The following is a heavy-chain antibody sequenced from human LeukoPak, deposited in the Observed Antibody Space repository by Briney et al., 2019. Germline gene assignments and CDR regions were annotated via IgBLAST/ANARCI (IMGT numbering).Heavy chain of an antibody. CDR1: GFTVSSNY. CDR2: IYSGGST. CDR3: ARDGVVRDCSSTSCPPTY. D-gene: IGHD2-2*01. Sequence: PGGSLRLSCAASGFTVSSNYMSWVRQAPGKGLEWVSVIYSGGSTYYADSVKGRFTISRDNSKNTLYLQMNSLRAEDTAVYYCARDGVVRDCSSTSCPPTYWGQGTLVTVSS. J-gene: IGHJ4*02. V-gene: IGHV3-66*02.